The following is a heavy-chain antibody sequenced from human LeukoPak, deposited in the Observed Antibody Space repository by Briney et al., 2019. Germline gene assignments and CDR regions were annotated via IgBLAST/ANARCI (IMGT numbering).Heavy chain of an antibody. CDR1: GFSFTTSGVG. D-gene: IGHD7-27*01. CDR3: AHSLGRRKDYYYMDV. Sequence: ESGPTLVNPTQTLTLTCTFSGFSFTTSGVGVGWIRQPPGKALEWLALLYWDGDSRYSLSLKNRLTITKDTSKNQVVLRMINMDPADTATYFCAHSLGRRKDYYYMDVWGKGTTVTVSS. CDR2: LYWDGDS. J-gene: IGHJ6*03. V-gene: IGHV2-5*02.